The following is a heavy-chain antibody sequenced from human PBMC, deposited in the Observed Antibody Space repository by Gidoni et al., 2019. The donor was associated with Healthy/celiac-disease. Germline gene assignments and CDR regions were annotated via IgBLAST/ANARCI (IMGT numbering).Heavy chain of an antibody. Sequence: QVQLQQWGAGRLKPSETLSLTCAVYGGSFSGYYWSWIRQPPGKGLEWIGEINHSGSTNYNPSLKSRVTISVDTSKNQFSLKLSSVTAADTAVYYCARDLVPAYYYYYGMDVWGQGTTVTVSS. CDR1: GGSFSGYY. V-gene: IGHV4-34*01. J-gene: IGHJ6*02. CDR2: INHSGST. CDR3: ARDLVPAYYYYYGMDV. D-gene: IGHD2-2*01.